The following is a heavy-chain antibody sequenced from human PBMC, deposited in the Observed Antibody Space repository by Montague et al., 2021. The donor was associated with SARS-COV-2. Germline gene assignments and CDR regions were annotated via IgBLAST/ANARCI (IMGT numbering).Heavy chain of an antibody. J-gene: IGHJ4*02. Sequence: SETLSLTCTVSGGSISSYYWSWIRQPPGKGLEWIGYIYYSGSTNCNPSLKSRVTTSVDTSKNQFSLKLSSVTAADTAVYYRARLGLQLVGGHYFDYWGQGTLVTVSS. CDR1: GGSISSYY. CDR2: IYYSGST. D-gene: IGHD5-24*01. V-gene: IGHV4-59*08. CDR3: ARLGLQLVGGHYFDY.